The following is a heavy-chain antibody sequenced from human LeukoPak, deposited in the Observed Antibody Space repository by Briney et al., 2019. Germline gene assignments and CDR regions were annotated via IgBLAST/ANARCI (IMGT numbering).Heavy chain of an antibody. CDR3: AKGGGSYYYYYMDV. J-gene: IGHJ6*03. CDR1: GFTFSSYA. CDR2: ISGSGGST. Sequence: GGSLRLPCAASGFTFSSYAMSWVRQAPGKGLEWVSAISGSGGSTYYADSVKGRFTISRDNSKNTLYLQMNSLRAEDTAVYYCAKGGGSYYYYYMDVWGKGTTVTVSS. V-gene: IGHV3-23*01. D-gene: IGHD1-26*01.